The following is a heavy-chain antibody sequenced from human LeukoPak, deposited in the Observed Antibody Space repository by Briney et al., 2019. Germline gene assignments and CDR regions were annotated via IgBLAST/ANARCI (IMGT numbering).Heavy chain of an antibody. D-gene: IGHD2-21*01. V-gene: IGHV3-53*01. CDR3: ARAVIGHPRYYYYYYYMDV. CDR1: GFTVSSNY. CDR2: IYSGGST. Sequence: GGSLRLSCAASGFTVSSNYMSWVRQAPGKGLEWVSVIYSGGSTYYADSVKGRFTISRDNSKNTLYLQMNSLRAEDTAVYYCARAVIGHPRYYYYYYYMDVWGKGTTVTVSS. J-gene: IGHJ6*03.